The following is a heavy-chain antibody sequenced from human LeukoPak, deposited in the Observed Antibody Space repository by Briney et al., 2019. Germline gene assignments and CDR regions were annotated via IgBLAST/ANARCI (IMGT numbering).Heavy chain of an antibody. J-gene: IGHJ6*03. V-gene: IGHV3-23*01. CDR3: AKESGFGGYYYYYMAV. D-gene: IGHD3-22*01. CDR2: ISGSGGTT. Sequence: GGSLRLSCAASGFTFSNYAMSWVRQAPGKGLEWVSSISGSGGTTHYADSVKGRFTISRDSPKNTLYLQMNGLGAEDTAVYYCAKESGFGGYYYYYMAVWGKGTTVTVSS. CDR1: GFTFSNYA.